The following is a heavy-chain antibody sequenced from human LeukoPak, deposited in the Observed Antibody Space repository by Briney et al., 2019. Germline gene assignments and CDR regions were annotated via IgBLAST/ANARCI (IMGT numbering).Heavy chain of an antibody. D-gene: IGHD2-21*02. CDR3: AREDCGGDCYSYFQH. V-gene: IGHV3-30*03. CDR1: GFTLSGFG. CDR2: ISNDGNNK. Sequence: GGSLRLSCAASGFTLSGFGMHWVRQAPGKGLEWVAVISNDGNNKYYPVSVKGRFTISRDNSNNTLYLEMNSLRGDDTAVYYCAREDCGGDCYSYFQHWGQGTLVTVSS. J-gene: IGHJ1*01.